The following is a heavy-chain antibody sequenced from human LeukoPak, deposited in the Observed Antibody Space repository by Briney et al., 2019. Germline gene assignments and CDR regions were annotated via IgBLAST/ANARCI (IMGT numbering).Heavy chain of an antibody. CDR2: MNPNSGNT. Sequence: GASVKVSCKASGYTFTGYYMHWVRQAPGQGLEWMGWMNPNSGNTGYAQKFQGRVTMTRNTSISTAYMELSSLRSEDTAVYYCARDRPSIAARPDYYYYYYYMDVWGKGTTVTVSS. J-gene: IGHJ6*03. V-gene: IGHV1-8*02. CDR1: GYTFTGYY. CDR3: ARDRPSIAARPDYYYYYYYMDV. D-gene: IGHD6-6*01.